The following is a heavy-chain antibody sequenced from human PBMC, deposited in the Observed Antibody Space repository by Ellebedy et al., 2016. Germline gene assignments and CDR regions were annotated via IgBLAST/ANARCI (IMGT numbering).Heavy chain of an antibody. V-gene: IGHV4-34*01. CDR3: ARGLQYFQH. CDR2: INHSGST. Sequence: SETLSLXXAVYGGSFSGYYWSWIRQPPGKGLEWIGEINHSGSTNYNPSLKSRVTISVDTSKNQFSLKLSSVTAADTAVYYCARGLQYFQHWGQGTLVTVSS. J-gene: IGHJ1*01. CDR1: GGSFSGYY.